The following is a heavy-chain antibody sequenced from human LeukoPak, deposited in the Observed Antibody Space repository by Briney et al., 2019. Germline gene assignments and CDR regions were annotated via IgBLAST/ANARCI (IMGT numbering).Heavy chain of an antibody. CDR3: ARSLIPGRWYFDL. D-gene: IGHD3-16*01. CDR1: GFTFSSFP. Sequence: GGSLRLSCAVSGFTFSSFPFHWVRQAPGKGLEWVAAISTDGSYKYHGDSVKGLFTISRDNPMNTLYLQMNGLRPDDTAVYYCARSLIPGRWYFDLWGRGTLVTVSS. J-gene: IGHJ2*01. V-gene: IGHV3-30*04. CDR2: ISTDGSYK.